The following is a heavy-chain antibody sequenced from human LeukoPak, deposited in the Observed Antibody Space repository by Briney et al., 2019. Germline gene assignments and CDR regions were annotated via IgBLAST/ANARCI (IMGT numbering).Heavy chain of an antibody. D-gene: IGHD3-10*01. Sequence: SSETLSLTCAVYGGSFSAYYWNWIRQPPGKGLEWIGEINHSGSTNYNPSLKSRVTISIDTSKNQFSLKLSSVTAADTAVYYCARDYYGSGSRFDYWGQGTLVTVSS. J-gene: IGHJ4*02. V-gene: IGHV4-34*01. CDR3: ARDYYGSGSRFDY. CDR2: INHSGST. CDR1: GGSFSAYY.